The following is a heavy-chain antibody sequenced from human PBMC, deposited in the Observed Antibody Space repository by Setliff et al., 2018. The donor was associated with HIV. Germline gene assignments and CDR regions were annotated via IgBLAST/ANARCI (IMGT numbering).Heavy chain of an antibody. D-gene: IGHD5-12*01. Sequence: ASVKVSCKASGNAFNGNRVHWVRQAPGQGLEWMGWINPNSGDTNYAQNFQGRVTMTRDTSISTAYMELRRLRSEDTAVYYCGLATILGGAFNYWGQGTLVTVS. CDR3: GLATILGGAFNY. J-gene: IGHJ4*02. CDR1: GNAFNGNR. CDR2: INPNSGDT. V-gene: IGHV1-2*02.